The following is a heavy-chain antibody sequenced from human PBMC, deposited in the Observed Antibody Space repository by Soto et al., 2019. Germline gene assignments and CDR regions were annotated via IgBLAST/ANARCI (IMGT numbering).Heavy chain of an antibody. V-gene: IGHV1-69*12. CDR2: IMPIFRTP. CDR1: GGTFRNSA. J-gene: IGHJ6*02. CDR3: ARDNDRPQLGGNYYYILDV. Sequence: QVQLEQSGAEVKKPGSSVKVSCKASGGTFRNSAISWVRQAPGQGLEWMGGIMPIFRTPDYAQKFQGRVTITADESTNPAYMELRGLRSDDTAVYYCARDNDRPQLGGNYYYILDVWGHGTTVTVSS. D-gene: IGHD1-1*01.